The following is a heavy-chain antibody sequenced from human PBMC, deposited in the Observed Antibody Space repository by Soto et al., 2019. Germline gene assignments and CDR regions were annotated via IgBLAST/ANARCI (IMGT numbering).Heavy chain of an antibody. V-gene: IGHV1-69*04. D-gene: IGHD3-22*01. CDR1: GGTFSSYT. CDR3: ARDQGHDRGWLQVGFDY. CDR2: IIPILGIA. Sequence: SVKVSCKASGGTFSSYTISWVRQAPGQGLEWMGRIIPILGIANYAQKFQGRVTITADKSTSTAYMELSSLRSEDTAVYYCARDQGHDRGWLQVGFDYWGQGTLVTVSS. J-gene: IGHJ4*02.